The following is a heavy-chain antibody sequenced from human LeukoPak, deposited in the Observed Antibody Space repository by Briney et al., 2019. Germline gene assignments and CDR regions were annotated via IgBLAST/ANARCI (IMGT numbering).Heavy chain of an antibody. Sequence: SETLSLTCAVYGGSFSAYYWSWIRQPPGKGLEWIGEINHSGSTNYNPSLKSRVAISVDTSKNQFSLKLSSVTAADTAVYYCARATGTKVPPGYWGQGTLVTVSS. CDR1: GGSFSAYY. J-gene: IGHJ4*02. CDR3: ARATGTKVPPGY. V-gene: IGHV4-34*01. D-gene: IGHD1-7*01. CDR2: INHSGST.